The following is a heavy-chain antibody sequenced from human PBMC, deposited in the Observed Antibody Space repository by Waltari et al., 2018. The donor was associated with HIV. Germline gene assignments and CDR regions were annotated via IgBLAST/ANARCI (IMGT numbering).Heavy chain of an antibody. D-gene: IGHD6-13*01. V-gene: IGHV3-23*01. J-gene: IGHJ6*02. CDR2: ISGRGGST. CDR1: GFTFSNCG. CDR3: VKEYQYGHIWYSYYGMDV. Sequence: EVQVLGSGGALVQPGGFLRLSCAASGFTFSNCGMSWVRRAPGKGLEWVSTISGRGGSTYDADSVKGRFTVSRDNSKNTLYLQMNSLRAEDTAVYFCVKEYQYGHIWYSYYGMDVCGQGTTIAVSS.